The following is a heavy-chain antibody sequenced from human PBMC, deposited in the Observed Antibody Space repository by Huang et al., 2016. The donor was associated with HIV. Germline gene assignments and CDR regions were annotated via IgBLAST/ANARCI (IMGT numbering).Heavy chain of an antibody. CDR3: ATDTAGTNDAFNI. CDR1: GFTFTNAW. D-gene: IGHD4-17*01. J-gene: IGHJ3*02. Sequence: EVQLVESGGGLVKAGGSLRLSCAGSGFTFTNAWMSWVRQAPGKGLELVGRIKSKLDGGTADYAALVRGRFITSRDESKHTVHLQMNSLKSEDTGTYYCATDTAGTNDAFNIWGQGTKVTVSS. V-gene: IGHV3-15*01. CDR2: IKSKLDGGTA.